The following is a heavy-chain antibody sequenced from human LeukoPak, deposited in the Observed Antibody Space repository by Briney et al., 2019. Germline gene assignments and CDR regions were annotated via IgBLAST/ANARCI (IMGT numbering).Heavy chain of an antibody. CDR3: ARDPRYCSSTSCLYNYYGMDV. CDR1: GGTFSSYA. Sequence: SVKVSCKASGGTFSSYAISWVRQAPGQGLEWMGGIIPIFGSSNYAQKFQGRVTITTDESTSTAYMELSSLRSDDTAVYYCARDPRYCSSTSCLYNYYGMDVWGQGTTVTVSS. V-gene: IGHV1-69*05. J-gene: IGHJ6*02. D-gene: IGHD2-2*01. CDR2: IIPIFGSS.